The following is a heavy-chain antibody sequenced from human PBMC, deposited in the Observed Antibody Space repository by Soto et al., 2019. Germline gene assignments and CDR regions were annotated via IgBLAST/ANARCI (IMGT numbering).Heavy chain of an antibody. V-gene: IGHV1-69*13. J-gene: IGHJ6*01. CDR3: ARARVIAARGGYYGMDV. Sequence: ASVKVSCKASGGTFSSYAISWVRQAPGQGLEWMGGIIPIFGTANYAQKFQGRVTITADESTSTACMELSSLRSEDTAVYYCARARVIAARGGYYGMDVWGQGTTVTVSS. CDR2: IIPIFGTA. D-gene: IGHD6-6*01. CDR1: GGTFSSYA.